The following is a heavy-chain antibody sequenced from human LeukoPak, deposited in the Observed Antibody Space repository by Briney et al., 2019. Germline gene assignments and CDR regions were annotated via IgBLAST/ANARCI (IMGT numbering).Heavy chain of an antibody. J-gene: IGHJ4*02. CDR2: IIPIFGTA. Sequence: SVKVSCKASGGTFSSYAISWVRQAPGQGLEWMGGIIPIFGTANYAQKFQGRVTITTDESTSTAYMELSSLRSEDTAVYYCARGTTYGDYEYYFDYWGQGTLVTVSS. CDR1: GGTFSSYA. V-gene: IGHV1-69*05. CDR3: ARGTTYGDYEYYFDY. D-gene: IGHD4-17*01.